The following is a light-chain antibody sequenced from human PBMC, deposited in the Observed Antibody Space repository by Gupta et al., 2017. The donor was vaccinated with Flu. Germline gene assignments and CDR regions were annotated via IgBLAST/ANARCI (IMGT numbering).Light chain of an antibody. Sequence: IASMSIPCLACKNGSTYLAWFQQRPGKSPKRLIYEVSNRESGVPERFSGSGSVTDFTLKISSVEAEDVGVYYCMRGTNPWTFGQGTRLEI. J-gene: IGKJ2*02. V-gene: IGKV2-30*01. CDR3: MRGTNPWT. CDR2: EVS. CDR1: PCLACKNGSTY.